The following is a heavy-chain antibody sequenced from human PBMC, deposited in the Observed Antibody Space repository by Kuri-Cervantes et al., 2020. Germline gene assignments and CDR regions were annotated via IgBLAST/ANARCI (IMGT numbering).Heavy chain of an antibody. D-gene: IGHD2-15*01. CDR3: AREGADIVVVVAATSSWFDP. V-gene: IGHV3-33*01. J-gene: IGHJ5*02. CDR2: IWYDGSNK. CDR1: GFTFSSYG. Sequence: GESLKISCAASGFTFSSYGMHWVRQAPGKGLEWVAVIWYDGSNKYYADSVKGRFTISRDNSKNTLYLQMNSLRAEDTAVYYCAREGADIVVVVAATSSWFDPWGQGTLVTVSS.